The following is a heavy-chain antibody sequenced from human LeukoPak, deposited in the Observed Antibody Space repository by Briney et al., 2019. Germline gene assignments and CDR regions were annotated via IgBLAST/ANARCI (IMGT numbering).Heavy chain of an antibody. V-gene: IGHV4-34*01. D-gene: IGHD3-10*01. CDR3: ARRSPSVRGVNLRPQEVRKYYFDY. CDR2: INHSGTT. CDR1: GESFSDYY. J-gene: IGHJ4*02. Sequence: NPSETLSLTCAVYGESFSDYYWSWIRQPPGKGLEWIGDINHSGTTNYNPSLKSRVTMSVDTSKKHFSLKLSSVTAADTAIYYCARRSPSVRGVNLRPQEVRKYYFDYWGQGNLVTVSS.